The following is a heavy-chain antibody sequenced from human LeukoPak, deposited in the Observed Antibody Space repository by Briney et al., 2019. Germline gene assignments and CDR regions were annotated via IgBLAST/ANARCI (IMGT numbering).Heavy chain of an antibody. CDR1: GFTFSGYA. D-gene: IGHD3-22*01. J-gene: IGHJ4*02. V-gene: IGHV3-23*01. CDR2: ISGSGGST. CDR3: AKSRDYYDSSGLGY. Sequence: GGSLRLSCAASGFTFSGYAMSWVRQAPGKGLEWVSAISGSGGSTYYADSVKGRFTISRDNSKNTLYPQMNSLRAEDTAVYYCAKSRDYYDSSGLGYWGQGTLVTVSS.